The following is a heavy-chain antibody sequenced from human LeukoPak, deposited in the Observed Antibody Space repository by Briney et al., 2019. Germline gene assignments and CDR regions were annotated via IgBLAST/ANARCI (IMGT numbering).Heavy chain of an antibody. V-gene: IGHV1-46*01. Sequence: ASVKVSCKASGYTFTSYYMHWVRQAPGQGLEWMGIINPSGGSTSYAQKFQGRVTMTRDTSTSTVYMELSSLRSEDTAVYYCVRDGGSYYDSELFPWWGQGTLVTVSS. D-gene: IGHD3-22*01. CDR3: VRDGGSYYDSELFPW. CDR2: INPSGGST. CDR1: GYTFTSYY. J-gene: IGHJ4*02.